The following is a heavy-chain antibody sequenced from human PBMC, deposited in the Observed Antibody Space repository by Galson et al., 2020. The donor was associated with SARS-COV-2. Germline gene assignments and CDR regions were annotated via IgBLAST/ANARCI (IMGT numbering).Heavy chain of an antibody. CDR1: GFTFDDYA. CDR2: ISGSGDSR. CDR3: AKDLFPAGGLQIFDS. V-gene: IGHV3-23*01. Sequence: GESLKISCAASGFTFDDYAMHWVRQAPGKGLEWVSAISGSGDSRYDADSVKGRFTISRDNSRNTLDLQMNRLRVDDTAVYYCAKDLFPAGGLQIFDSWGQGILVTVSS. J-gene: IGHJ4*02. D-gene: IGHD2-8*02.